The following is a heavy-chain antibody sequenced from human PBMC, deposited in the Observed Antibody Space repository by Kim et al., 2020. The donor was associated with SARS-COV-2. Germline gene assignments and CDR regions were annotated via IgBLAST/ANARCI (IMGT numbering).Heavy chain of an antibody. J-gene: IGHJ6*01. CDR1: GFTFDTYA. D-gene: IGHD2-21*01. CDR3: AKMVIMDGYNYFYYYAM. Sequence: GGSLRLSCVASGFTFDTYAMSWVRQATGKGLEWVSVISGGAVNKFYADSVRGRFTISRDNSNNMLYLQMNSLRDEDTALYYCAKMVIMDGYNYFYYYAM. CDR2: ISGGAVNK. V-gene: IGHV3-23*01.